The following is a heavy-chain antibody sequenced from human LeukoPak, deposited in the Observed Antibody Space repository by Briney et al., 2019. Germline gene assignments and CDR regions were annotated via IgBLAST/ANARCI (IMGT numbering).Heavy chain of an antibody. Sequence: ASVKISCKASGGTFSSYAISWVRQAPGQGLEWMGGIIPIFGTANYAQKFQGRVTITADESTSTAYMELSSLRSEDTAVYYCARGPYRSSTSCYYYYYMDVWGKGTTVTVSS. D-gene: IGHD2-2*01. CDR1: GGTFSSYA. CDR3: ARGPYRSSTSCYYYYYMDV. J-gene: IGHJ6*03. V-gene: IGHV1-69*13. CDR2: IIPIFGTA.